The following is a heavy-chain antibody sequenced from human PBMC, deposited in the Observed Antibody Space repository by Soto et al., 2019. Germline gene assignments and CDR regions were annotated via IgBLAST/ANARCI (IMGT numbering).Heavy chain of an antibody. CDR2: IYYSGST. V-gene: IGHV4-39*01. D-gene: IGHD2-2*01. CDR1: GGSISSSSYY. CDR3: ARLLWAKLNWFDP. Sequence: SETLSLTCTVSGGSISSSSYYWGWIRQPPGKGLEWIGSIYYSGSTYYNPSLKSRVTISVDTSKNQFSLKLSSVTAADTAVYYCARLLWAKLNWFDPWGQGTLVTVSS. J-gene: IGHJ5*02.